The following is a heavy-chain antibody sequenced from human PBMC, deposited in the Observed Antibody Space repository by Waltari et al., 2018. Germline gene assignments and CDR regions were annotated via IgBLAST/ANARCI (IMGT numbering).Heavy chain of an antibody. V-gene: IGHV3-9*01. D-gene: IGHD3-10*01. CDR3: VKSYYYGSGSYDY. CDR2: ISWNSGSI. Sequence: EVQLVESGGGLVQPGRSLRLSCAASGFTFDDYAMHWVRQAPGKGLEWVSGISWNSGSIGYADSVKGRFTISRDNAKNSLYLQMNSLRAEDTALYYCVKSYYYGSGSYDYWGQGTLVTVSS. CDR1: GFTFDDYA. J-gene: IGHJ4*02.